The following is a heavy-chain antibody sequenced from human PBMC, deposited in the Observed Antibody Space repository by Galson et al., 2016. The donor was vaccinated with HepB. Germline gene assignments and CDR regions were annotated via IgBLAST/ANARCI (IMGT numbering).Heavy chain of an antibody. CDR2: IFYSGST. Sequence: TCTVSGGSISSGFYYWGWIRQPPGKGLEWIGNIFYSGSTYYNPSLTSRVTISSDTSKNQFSLKLSSVTAADTAVYYCTRAARALDYWGQGTMVTVSS. D-gene: IGHD6-6*01. V-gene: IGHV4-39*07. J-gene: IGHJ4*02. CDR3: TRAARALDY. CDR1: GGSISSGFYY.